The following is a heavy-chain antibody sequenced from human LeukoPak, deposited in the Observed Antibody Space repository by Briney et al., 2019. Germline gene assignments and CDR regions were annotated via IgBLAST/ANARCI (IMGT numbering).Heavy chain of an antibody. Sequence: GGSLRLSCAASTFTFRDHFMSWIRQPPGKGLEWVSYISSSGSDTYYSDSVKGRFTVSRDNSKNTLYLQMNSLRAEDTAVYYCAKDSGSFDYWGQGTLVTVSS. V-gene: IGHV3-11*03. CDR3: AKDSGSFDY. D-gene: IGHD1-26*01. J-gene: IGHJ4*02. CDR1: TFTFRDHF. CDR2: ISSSGSDT.